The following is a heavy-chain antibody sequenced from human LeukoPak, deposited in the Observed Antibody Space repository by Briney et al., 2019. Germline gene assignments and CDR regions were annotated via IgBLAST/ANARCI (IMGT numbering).Heavy chain of an antibody. CDR2: IYYSGST. CDR3: ARRPGSWFDP. Sequence: PSETLSLTCTVSGGSISSSSYYWGWIRQPPGKGLEWIGSIYYSGSTYYNPSLKSRVTISVDTSKNQFSLKLSSVTAVDTAVYYCARRPGSWFDPWGQGTLVTVSS. V-gene: IGHV4-39*01. J-gene: IGHJ5*02. CDR1: GGSISSSSYY.